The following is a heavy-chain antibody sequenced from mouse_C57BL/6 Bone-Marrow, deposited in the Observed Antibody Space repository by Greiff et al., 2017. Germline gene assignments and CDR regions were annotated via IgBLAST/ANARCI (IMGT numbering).Heavy chain of an antibody. CDR1: GYTFTSYW. CDR2: IDPNSGGT. Sequence: QVQLKQPGAELVKPGASVKLSCKASGYTFTSYWMHWVKQRPGRGLEWIGRIDPNSGGTKYNEKFKSKATLTVDKPSSTAYMQLSSLTSEDSAVYSCARSRRRYYFDYWGQGTTLTVSS. CDR3: ARSRRRYYFDY. V-gene: IGHV1-72*01. J-gene: IGHJ2*01. D-gene: IGHD1-2*01.